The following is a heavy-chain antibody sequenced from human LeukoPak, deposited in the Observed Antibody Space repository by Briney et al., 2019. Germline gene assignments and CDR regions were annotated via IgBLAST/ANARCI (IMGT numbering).Heavy chain of an antibody. Sequence: PSETLSLTCTVSGDSIGSNSYYWGWIRQPPGKGLEWIGSVRYGGTTNYNPSLESRVTISVDTSMNRLSLTLNSVTAADTAIYYCARGXTVAASATWGXGTMVIVS. CDR3: ARGXTVAASAT. V-gene: IGHV4-39*02. CDR2: VRYGGTT. J-gene: IGHJ3*01. CDR1: GDSIGSNSYY. D-gene: IGHD6-19*01.